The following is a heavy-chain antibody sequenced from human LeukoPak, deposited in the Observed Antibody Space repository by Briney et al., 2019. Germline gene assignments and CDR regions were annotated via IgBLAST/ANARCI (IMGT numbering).Heavy chain of an antibody. CDR3: ARHGAENGIDY. J-gene: IGHJ4*02. Sequence: SETLSLTCTVSDGSISNFYWSWIRQPPGKGLEWIGNVENTGSINYSPSLDSRVTISVDTSKNQFSLRLNSVTAADTAVYYCARHGAENGIDYWGQGTLVTVSS. V-gene: IGHV4-59*01. D-gene: IGHD1-26*01. CDR2: VENTGSI. CDR1: DGSISNFY.